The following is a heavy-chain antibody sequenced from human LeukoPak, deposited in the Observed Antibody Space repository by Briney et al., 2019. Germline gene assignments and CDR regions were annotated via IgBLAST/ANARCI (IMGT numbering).Heavy chain of an antibody. J-gene: IGHJ3*02. CDR3: AKLSSTHAFDI. CDR1: GYTFTGYY. V-gene: IGHV1-2*02. Sequence: ASVKVSCKASGYTFTGYYMHWVRQAPGQGLEWMGWINPNSDGTDYAQKFQGRVTMTRDTSISTAYMELSRLRSDDTAVYYCAKLSSTHAFDIWGQGTMVTVSS. D-gene: IGHD2-2*01. CDR2: INPNSDGT.